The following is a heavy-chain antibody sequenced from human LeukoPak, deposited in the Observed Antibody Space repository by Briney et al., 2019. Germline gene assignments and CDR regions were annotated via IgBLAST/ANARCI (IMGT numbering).Heavy chain of an antibody. CDR3: ARVSGDTFGGVLTDLDAFDI. CDR2: ISSSSSYI. CDR1: GFTFSSYS. D-gene: IGHD3-16*01. J-gene: IGHJ3*02. V-gene: IGHV3-21*01. Sequence: AGGSLRLSCAASGFTFSSYSMNWVRQAPGKGLEWVSSISSSSSYIYYADSVKGRFTISRDNAKNSLYLQMNSLRAEDTAVYYCARVSGDTFGGVLTDLDAFDIWGQGTMVTVSS.